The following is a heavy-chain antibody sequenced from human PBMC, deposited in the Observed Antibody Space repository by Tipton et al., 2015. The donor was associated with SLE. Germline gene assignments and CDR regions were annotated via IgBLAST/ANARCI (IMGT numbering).Heavy chain of an antibody. CDR3: AREGSAAGRYFDL. Sequence: SLRLSCAASGFTVSSNYMSWVRQAPGKGLGWVSVIYSGGSTYYADSVKGRFTISRHNSKNTLYLQMNSLRAEDTAVYYCAREGSAAGRYFDLWGRGTLVTVSS. CDR1: GFTVSSNY. D-gene: IGHD6-13*01. J-gene: IGHJ2*01. V-gene: IGHV3-53*04. CDR2: IYSGGST.